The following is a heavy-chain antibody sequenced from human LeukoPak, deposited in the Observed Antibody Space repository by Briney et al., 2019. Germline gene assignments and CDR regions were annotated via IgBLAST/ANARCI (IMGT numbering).Heavy chain of an antibody. CDR1: GDSISNGGYH. CDR3: ARDFTKTASPDAFDG. D-gene: IGHD2-21*02. J-gene: IGHJ3*01. V-gene: IGHV4-31*03. CDR2: IHYSGNT. Sequence: SETLSLTCTFSGDSISNGGYHWTWIRQHPGKGLEWIGYIHYSGNTDSAPSLRSRLTISIDTSKNQFSLRLDSVTVAKPAVYYCARDFTKTASPDAFDGWGHGTLVAVSS.